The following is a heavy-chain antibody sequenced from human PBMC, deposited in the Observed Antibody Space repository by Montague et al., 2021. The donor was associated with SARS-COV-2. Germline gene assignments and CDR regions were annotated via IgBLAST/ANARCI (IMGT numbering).Heavy chain of an antibody. Sequence: SLRLSCAASGFTVSSNYMSWVRQAPGKGLEWVSVIYSGGSTYYADSVKGRFTISRDNSKNTLYLQMNSLRAEDTAVYYCASQVPDFWSGIDYWGQGTLVTVSS. D-gene: IGHD3-3*01. V-gene: IGHV3-66*04. CDR1: GFTVSSNY. CDR2: IYSGGST. CDR3: ASQVPDFWSGIDY. J-gene: IGHJ4*02.